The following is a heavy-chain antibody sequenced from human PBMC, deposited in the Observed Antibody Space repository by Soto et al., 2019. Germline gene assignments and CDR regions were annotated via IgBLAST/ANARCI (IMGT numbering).Heavy chain of an antibody. Sequence: SETLSLTCSVSGGSISSGGYYWSWIRQHPGKGLEWIGYIYYSGSTYYNPSLKSRVTISVDTSKNQFSLKLSSVTAADTAVYYCARTSYDSSGTAADPWGQGTLVTVSS. CDR3: ARTSYDSSGTAADP. D-gene: IGHD3-22*01. CDR1: GGSISSGGYY. CDR2: IYYSGST. V-gene: IGHV4-31*03. J-gene: IGHJ5*02.